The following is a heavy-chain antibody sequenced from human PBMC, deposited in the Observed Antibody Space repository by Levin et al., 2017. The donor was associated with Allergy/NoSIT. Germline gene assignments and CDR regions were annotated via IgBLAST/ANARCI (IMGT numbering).Heavy chain of an antibody. Sequence: QAGGSLRLSCAASGFTFSNYAMSWVRQAPGKGLEWVSVISGTGGSTYYADCVKGRFTISRDNSKNMVYLQMNSLRVEDTAVYYCAKRLSGVNQFYYGMDVWGQGTTVTVSS. D-gene: IGHD3-10*01. CDR3: AKRLSGVNQFYYGMDV. CDR1: GFTFSNYA. J-gene: IGHJ6*02. V-gene: IGHV3-23*01. CDR2: ISGTGGST.